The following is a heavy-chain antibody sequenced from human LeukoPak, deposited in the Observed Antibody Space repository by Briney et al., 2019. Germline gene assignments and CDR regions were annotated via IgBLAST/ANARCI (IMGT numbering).Heavy chain of an antibody. V-gene: IGHV3-48*04. J-gene: IGHJ6*02. CDR2: ISSSSSTI. D-gene: IGHD4-23*01. CDR3: ARARTTVVTPGMDV. Sequence: GGSLRLSRAASGFTFSSYSMNWVRQAPGKGLEWVSYISSSSSTIYYADSVKGRFTISRDNAKNSLYLQMNSLRAEDTAVYYCARARTTVVTPGMDVWGQGTTVTVSS. CDR1: GFTFSSYS.